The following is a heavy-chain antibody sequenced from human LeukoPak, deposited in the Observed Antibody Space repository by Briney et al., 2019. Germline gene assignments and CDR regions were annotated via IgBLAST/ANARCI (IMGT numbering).Heavy chain of an antibody. J-gene: IGHJ5*02. Sequence: QPGRSLRLSCAASGFTFSSYSMHWVRQAPGKGLEWVAVIWYDGSNKYYADSVKGRFTISRDNSKNTLYLQMNSLRAEDTAVYYCARDTNWFDPWGQGTLVTVSS. V-gene: IGHV3-33*01. CDR2: IWYDGSNK. CDR1: GFTFSSYS. CDR3: ARDTNWFDP.